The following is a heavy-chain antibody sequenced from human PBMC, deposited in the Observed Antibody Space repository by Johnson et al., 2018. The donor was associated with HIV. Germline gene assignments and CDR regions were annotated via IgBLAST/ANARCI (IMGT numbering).Heavy chain of an antibody. CDR2: INSAGSTT. V-gene: IGHV3-74*01. D-gene: IGHD1-26*01. Sequence: VQLVESGGGLVQPGGSLRLSCAASGFTFNSYWMHWVRQAPGEGLVWVSRINSAGSTTTYADSVKGRFTISRDNAKNSLYLQMNSLSAEDTAVYYCARDPSGSRLDDAFDIWGQGTMVTVSS. J-gene: IGHJ3*02. CDR1: GFTFNSYW. CDR3: ARDPSGSRLDDAFDI.